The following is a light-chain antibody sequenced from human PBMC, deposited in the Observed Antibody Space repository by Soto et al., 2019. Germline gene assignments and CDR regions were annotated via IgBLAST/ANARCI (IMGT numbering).Light chain of an antibody. CDR3: SSYTSSSTPV. J-gene: IGLJ1*01. V-gene: IGLV2-14*01. CDR2: EVS. CDR1: SSDVGGYNY. Sequence: QSALTPPAPVSGSPGQSITICCTGTSSDVGGYNYVSWYQQHPGKAPKLMIYEVSNRPSGVSNRFSGSKSGNTASLTISGLQAEDEADNYCSSYTSSSTPVFGTGTKVTVL.